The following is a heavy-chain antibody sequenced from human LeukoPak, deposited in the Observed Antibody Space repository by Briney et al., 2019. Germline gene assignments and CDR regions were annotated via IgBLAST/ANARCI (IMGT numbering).Heavy chain of an antibody. CDR3: ARDITTMVRGVSPNWFDP. V-gene: IGHV1-2*02. D-gene: IGHD3-10*01. CDR1: GYTSTGYY. CDR2: INPNSGGT. Sequence: GASVKVSCKASGYTSTGYYMHWVRQAPGQGLEWMGWINPNSGGTNYAQKFQGRVTMTRDTSISTAYMELSRLRSDDTAVYYCARDITTMVRGVSPNWFDPWGQGTLVTVSS. J-gene: IGHJ5*02.